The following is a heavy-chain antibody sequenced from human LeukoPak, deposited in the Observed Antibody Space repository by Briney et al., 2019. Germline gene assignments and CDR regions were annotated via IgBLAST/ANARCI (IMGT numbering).Heavy chain of an antibody. V-gene: IGHV4-39*01. CDR3: ASTLSYYYDSSGYYYPFDY. D-gene: IGHD3-22*01. CDR1: GGSISSSSYY. J-gene: IGHJ4*02. Sequence: SETLSLTCTVSGGSISSSSYYWGWIRQPPGKGLEWIGSIYYSGSTYYNPSLKSRVTISVNTSKNQFSLKLSSVTAADTAVYYCASTLSYYYDSSGYYYPFDYWGQGTLVTVSS. CDR2: IYYSGST.